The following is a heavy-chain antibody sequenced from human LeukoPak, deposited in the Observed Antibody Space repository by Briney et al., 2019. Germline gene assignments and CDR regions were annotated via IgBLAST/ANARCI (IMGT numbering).Heavy chain of an antibody. Sequence: GGSLRLSCAASGFTFSSYVMSWVRQAPGKGLEWVSAISGSGSSTYYADSVQGRFTVSRDNSKNTLYLQMNSPRAEDTAVYYCAKDGSSSWSPLNFDYWGRGTLVTVSS. CDR3: AKDGSSSWSPLNFDY. J-gene: IGHJ4*02. CDR1: GFTFSSYV. D-gene: IGHD6-13*01. V-gene: IGHV3-23*01. CDR2: ISGSGSST.